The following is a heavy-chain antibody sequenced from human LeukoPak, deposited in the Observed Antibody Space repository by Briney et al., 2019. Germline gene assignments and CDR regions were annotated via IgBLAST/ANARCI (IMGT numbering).Heavy chain of an antibody. CDR3: ARVSQGVYYYYYYMDV. CDR1: GFTFSSYG. Sequence: GGSLRLSCAASGFTFSSYGMSWVRQAPGKGLEWVSAISGSGGSTYYADSVKGRFTISRDNSKNTLYLQMNSLRAEDTAVYYCARVSQGVYYYYYYMDVWGKGTTVTISS. J-gene: IGHJ6*03. CDR2: ISGSGGST. V-gene: IGHV3-23*01.